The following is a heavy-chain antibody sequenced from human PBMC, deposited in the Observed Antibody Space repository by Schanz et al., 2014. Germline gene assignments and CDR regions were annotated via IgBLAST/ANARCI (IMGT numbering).Heavy chain of an antibody. V-gene: IGHV3-23*01. Sequence: EVQLLDSGGGLVQPGGSLRLSCVASGFTFSSYAMSWVRQAPGKGLEWVSAISGSGGSTYYADSVKGRFTISRDNSKNTLYLQMNSLRAGDTAVYYCARGTDWNLHYWGQGALVTVSS. CDR2: ISGSGGST. J-gene: IGHJ4*02. CDR1: GFTFSSYA. D-gene: IGHD1-1*01. CDR3: ARGTDWNLHY.